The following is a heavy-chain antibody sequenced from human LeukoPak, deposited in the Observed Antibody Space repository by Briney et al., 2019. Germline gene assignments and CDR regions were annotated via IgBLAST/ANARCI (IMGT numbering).Heavy chain of an antibody. CDR3: ARLAAAGQDY. V-gene: IGHV3-21*01. CDR1: GFTFSSYG. J-gene: IGHJ4*02. Sequence: PGGSLRLSCAASGFTFSSYGMHWVRQAPGKGLEGVSSISSSSSYIYYADSVKGRFTISRDNAKNSLYLQMNSLRAEDTAVYYCARLAAAGQDYWGQGTLVTVSS. D-gene: IGHD6-13*01. CDR2: ISSSSSYI.